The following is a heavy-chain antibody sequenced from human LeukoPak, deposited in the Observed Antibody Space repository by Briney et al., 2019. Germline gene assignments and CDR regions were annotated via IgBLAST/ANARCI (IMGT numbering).Heavy chain of an antibody. V-gene: IGHV4-59*08. CDR3: ARRGSSGWYNDY. Sequence: TSETLSLTCTVSGGSISSYYWSWIRQPPGKGLEWIGYIHYSGSTNYNPSLKSRVTISVDTSKNQFSLKLSSVTAADTAVYYCARRGSSGWYNDYWGQGTLVTVSS. D-gene: IGHD6-19*01. CDR2: IHYSGST. CDR1: GGSISSYY. J-gene: IGHJ4*02.